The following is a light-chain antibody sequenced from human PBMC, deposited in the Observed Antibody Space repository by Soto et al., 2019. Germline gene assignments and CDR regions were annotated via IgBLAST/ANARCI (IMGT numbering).Light chain of an antibody. Sequence: EIVMTQSPATLSLSPGERATLSCWASQSIRNNLAWYQHRPGQAPRLLIYDTSTRAAGIPARFSGSGSGTDFTLTISSPQSEDFAVYYCQQYNSWRSITFGQGTRLEIK. V-gene: IGKV3-15*01. CDR3: QQYNSWRSIT. CDR1: QSIRNN. J-gene: IGKJ5*01. CDR2: DTS.